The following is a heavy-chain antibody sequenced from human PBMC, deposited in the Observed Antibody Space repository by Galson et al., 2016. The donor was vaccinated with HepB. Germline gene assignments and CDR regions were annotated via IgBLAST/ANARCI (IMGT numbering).Heavy chain of an antibody. D-gene: IGHD6-13*01. CDR1: GFTVSSTY. V-gene: IGHV3-53*01. J-gene: IGHJ4*02. CDR2: TYSGGDT. Sequence: SLRLSCAASGFTVSSTYMSWVRQAPGKGLEWVSVTYSGGDTYYADSVKGRFTISRGNSKNTLYLQMNSLRAEDTAVYYRATDSPHSSSWGSHWGQGTLVTVSS. CDR3: ATDSPHSSSWGSH.